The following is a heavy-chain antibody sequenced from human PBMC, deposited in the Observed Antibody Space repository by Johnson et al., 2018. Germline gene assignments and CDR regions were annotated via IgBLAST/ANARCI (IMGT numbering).Heavy chain of an antibody. Sequence: QVQLQQWGAGLLKPSETLSLTCAVYGGSFSGYYWSWIRQPPGKGLEWIGEINHSGRTNYNPSLKSRVTITVDTSKNQFSLKLSSVTAADTAVYYCARGGYYDSSGYYPDAFDIWGQGTMVTVSS. CDR3: ARGGYYDSSGYYPDAFDI. D-gene: IGHD3-22*01. V-gene: IGHV4-34*01. CDR2: INHSGRT. J-gene: IGHJ3*02. CDR1: GGSFSGYY.